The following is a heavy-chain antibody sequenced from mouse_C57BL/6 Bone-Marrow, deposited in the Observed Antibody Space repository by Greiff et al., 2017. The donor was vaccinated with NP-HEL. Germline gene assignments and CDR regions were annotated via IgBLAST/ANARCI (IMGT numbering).Heavy chain of an antibody. Sequence: QVQLQQPGAELVKPGASVKLSCKASGYTFTSYWMHWVKQRPGQGLEWIGMIHPNSGSTNYNEKFKSKATLTVDKSSSTAYMQLSSLTSEDSAVYYCERRATMVTTDWFAYWGQGTLVTVSA. D-gene: IGHD2-2*01. CDR2: IHPNSGST. CDR1: GYTFTSYW. CDR3: ERRATMVTTDWFAY. J-gene: IGHJ3*01. V-gene: IGHV1-64*01.